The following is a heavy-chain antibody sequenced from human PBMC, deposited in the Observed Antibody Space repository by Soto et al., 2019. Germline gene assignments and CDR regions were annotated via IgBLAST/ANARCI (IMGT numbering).Heavy chain of an antibody. Sequence: GSGPTLVNPTQTLTLTCTFSAFSLSTGGVGVGWIRQPPGKALEWLALIYWDDDKRYSPSLRSRLTITKDTSKNQVVLTMTNMDKVDPDTCYCIHSRCGVDCFPYYEGDYYYGVDVWGQGTTVTVSS. CDR3: IHSRCGVDCFPYYEGDYYYGVDV. J-gene: IGHJ6*02. CDR1: AFSLSTGGVG. V-gene: IGHV2-5*02. CDR2: IYWDDDK. D-gene: IGHD2-21*01.